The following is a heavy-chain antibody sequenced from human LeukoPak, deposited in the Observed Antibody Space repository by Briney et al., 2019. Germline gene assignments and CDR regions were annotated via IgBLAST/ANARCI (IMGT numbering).Heavy chain of an antibody. CDR1: GFTFSSYG. V-gene: IGHV3-30*02. J-gene: IGHJ6*03. CDR3: ENDITLGRSLYFYMDV. D-gene: IGHD3-10*01. Sequence: GGSLRLSCAASGFTFSSYGMHWVRQAPPKGLEGVAFIRYEGTNTYHPASVKGRFPISRDNSKNTLNLPMDTLRAEDTGVYHCENDITLGRSLYFYMDVWGKATTVT. CDR2: IRYEGTNT.